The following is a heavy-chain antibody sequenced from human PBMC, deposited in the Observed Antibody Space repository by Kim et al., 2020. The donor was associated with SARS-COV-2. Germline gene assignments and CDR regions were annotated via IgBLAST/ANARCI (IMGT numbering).Heavy chain of an antibody. J-gene: IGHJ4*02. CDR2: FDPEDGET. V-gene: IGHV1-24*01. Sequence: ASVKVSCKVSGYTLTELSMHWVRQAPGKGLEWMGGFDPEDGETIYAQKFQGRVTMTEDTSTDTAYMELSSLRSEDTAVYYCATVPAMIVVVMGLYYFDYWGQGTRVTVSS. CDR1: GYTLTELS. D-gene: IGHD3-22*01. CDR3: ATVPAMIVVVMGLYYFDY.